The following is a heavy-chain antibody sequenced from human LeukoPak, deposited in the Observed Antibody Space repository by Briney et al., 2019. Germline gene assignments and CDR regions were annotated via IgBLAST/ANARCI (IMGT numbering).Heavy chain of an antibody. J-gene: IGHJ4*02. D-gene: IGHD3-9*01. CDR1: GFTVSNYW. V-gene: IGHV3-74*01. CDR2: INNDGSST. Sequence: PGGSLRLSCAASGFTVSNYWMHWVRQAPGKGLVWVSRINNDGSSTTYADSVKGRFTISRDNAKTKLYLQVNNLGVEDTAVYYCALDIVPGYYNLDYWGQGTLVTVSS. CDR3: ALDIVPGYYNLDY.